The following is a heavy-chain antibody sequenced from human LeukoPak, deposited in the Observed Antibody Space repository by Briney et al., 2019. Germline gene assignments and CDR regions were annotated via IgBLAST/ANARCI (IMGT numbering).Heavy chain of an antibody. Sequence: GGSLRLSCASSGFTFSAYHMNWVRQAPGKGLEWISFISSDSGTLYYAAAVKGRFTISRENAANSLYLQMNNLRDEDTAVYYCAGRDPFDYWGQGTMVTVSS. J-gene: IGHJ4*02. V-gene: IGHV3-48*02. CDR3: AGRDPFDY. CDR1: GFTFSAYH. CDR2: ISSDSGTL.